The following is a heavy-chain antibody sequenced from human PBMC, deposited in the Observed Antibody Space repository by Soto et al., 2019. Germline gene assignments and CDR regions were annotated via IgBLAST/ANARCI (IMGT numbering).Heavy chain of an antibody. CDR3: ARHGPGYSYGYLDY. D-gene: IGHD5-18*01. Sequence: PSETLSLTCTVSGGSISSGDYYWSWIRQPPGKGLEWIGYIYYSGSTYYNPSLKSRVTISVDTSKNQFSLKLSSVTAADTAVYYCARHGPGYSYGYLDYWGQGTLVTVSS. CDR1: GGSISSGDYY. CDR2: IYYSGST. J-gene: IGHJ4*02. V-gene: IGHV4-30-4*01.